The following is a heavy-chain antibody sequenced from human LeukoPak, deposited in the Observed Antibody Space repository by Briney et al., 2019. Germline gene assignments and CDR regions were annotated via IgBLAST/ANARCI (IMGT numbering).Heavy chain of an antibody. CDR1: GGSISSYY. V-gene: IGHV4-59*01. CDR2: IYYSGST. CDR3: AGEMYGGLINY. Sequence: PSETLSLTCTVSGGSISSYYWSWIRQPPGKGLEWIGYIYYSGSTNYNPSLKSRVTISVDTSKNQFSLKLSSVTAADTAVYYCAGEMYGGLINYWGQGTLVTVSS. J-gene: IGHJ4*02. D-gene: IGHD2-8*01.